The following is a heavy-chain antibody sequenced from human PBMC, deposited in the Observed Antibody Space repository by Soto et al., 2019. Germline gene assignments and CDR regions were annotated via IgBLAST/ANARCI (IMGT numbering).Heavy chain of an antibody. CDR2: ISAYNGNT. J-gene: IGHJ5*02. V-gene: IGHV1-18*01. CDR3: ARDPYDSSGGYNWFDP. D-gene: IGHD3-22*01. CDR1: GYTFTSYG. Sequence: ASVNVSCKASGYTFTSYGIRWVRQAPGQGLEWMGWISAYNGNTNYAQKLQGRVTMTTDTSTSTAYMELRSLRSDDTAVYYCARDPYDSSGGYNWFDPWGQGTLVTVSS.